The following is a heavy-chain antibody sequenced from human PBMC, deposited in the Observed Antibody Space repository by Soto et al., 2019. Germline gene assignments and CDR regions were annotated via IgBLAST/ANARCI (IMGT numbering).Heavy chain of an antibody. D-gene: IGHD3-10*01. CDR2: IYYNGNT. Sequence: QVQMQESGPGLVKPSETLSLTCTVSADSVTSNYWSWIRQPPGKGLEWIGYIYYNGNTNYTPSLTSRVIISLDTSKNRFSLELSSVTAADAAVYYCARDRGRYCDSGSYKWLGTWGQRTLVIVSS. V-gene: IGHV4-59*02. CDR1: ADSVTSNY. J-gene: IGHJ5*02. CDR3: ARDRGRYCDSGSYKWLGT.